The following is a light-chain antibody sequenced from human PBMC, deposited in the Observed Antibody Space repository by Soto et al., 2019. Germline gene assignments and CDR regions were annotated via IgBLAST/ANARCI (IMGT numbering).Light chain of an antibody. CDR3: QQSYSTPIT. Sequence: DIQMSQSPSSLSASVGDRVTITCRASQNINSKLNWYQQPPGKAPKLLIYAASSLQGGVPSRFSGGGSGSDFTLTISSLQPEDFATYYCQQSYSTPITFGQGTRLEIK. J-gene: IGKJ5*01. CDR2: AAS. V-gene: IGKV1-39*01. CDR1: QNINSK.